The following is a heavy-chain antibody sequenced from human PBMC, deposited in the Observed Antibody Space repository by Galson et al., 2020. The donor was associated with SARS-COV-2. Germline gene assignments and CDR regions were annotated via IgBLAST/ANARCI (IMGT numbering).Heavy chain of an antibody. Sequence: ASMKVSCKASGYTFTGYNIHWMTQAPGQGLEWLGWISPKSGDTNFARKFQGRLTMTRATSSSTAYLEVSRLRADDTAVYYGARALLKEPERRCEDGVDVWGQGFSVTVSS. CDR3: ARALLKEPERRCEDGVDV. D-gene: IGHD1-1*01. V-gene: IGHV1-2*02. J-gene: IGHJ6*02. CDR1: GYTFTGYN. CDR2: ISPKSGDT.